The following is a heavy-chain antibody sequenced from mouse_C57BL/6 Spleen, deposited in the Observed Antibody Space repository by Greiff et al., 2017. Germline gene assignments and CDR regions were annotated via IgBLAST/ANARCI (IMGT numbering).Heavy chain of an antibody. CDR2: IYPGDGDT. D-gene: IGHD1-1*01. J-gene: IGHJ2*01. V-gene: IGHV1-82*01. CDR1: GYAFSSSW. Sequence: LVESGPELVKPGASVKISCKASGYAFSSSWMNWVKQRPGKGLEWIGRIYPGDGDTNYNGKFKGKATLTADKSSSTAYMQLSSLTSEDSAVYFCAKDTTVVADYWGQGTTLTVSS. CDR3: AKDTTVVADY.